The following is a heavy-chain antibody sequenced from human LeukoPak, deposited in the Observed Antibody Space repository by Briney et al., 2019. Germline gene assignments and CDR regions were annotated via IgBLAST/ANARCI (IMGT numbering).Heavy chain of an antibody. Sequence: SETLSLTCTVSGGSISSTSYYWDWIRQPPGKGLEWIGSIYYSGSTYYNPSLKSRVTISVDTSKNQFSLKLNSVTAADTAVYYCAVADADYYDSSGYYYFDYWGQGTLVTVSS. CDR3: AVADADYYDSSGYYYFDY. CDR1: GGSISSTSYY. V-gene: IGHV4-39*01. D-gene: IGHD3-22*01. CDR2: IYYSGST. J-gene: IGHJ4*02.